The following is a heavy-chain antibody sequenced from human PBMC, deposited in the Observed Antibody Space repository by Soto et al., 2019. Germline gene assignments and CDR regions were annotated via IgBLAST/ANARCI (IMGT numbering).Heavy chain of an antibody. V-gene: IGHV4-34*01. Sequence: PSETLSLTCAVYGGSFSGYYWSWIRQPPGKGLEWIGEINHSGSTNYNPSLKSRVTISVDTSKNQFSLKLSSVTAADTAVYYCAGGGGYRESSSWLDYWGQGTLVTVS. J-gene: IGHJ4*02. CDR2: INHSGST. CDR3: AGGGGYRESSSWLDY. D-gene: IGHD6-13*01. CDR1: GGSFSGYY.